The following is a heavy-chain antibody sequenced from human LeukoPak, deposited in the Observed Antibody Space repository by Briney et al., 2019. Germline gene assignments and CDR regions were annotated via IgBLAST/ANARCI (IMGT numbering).Heavy chain of an antibody. CDR1: GFTFSSYA. V-gene: IGHV3-23*01. J-gene: IGHJ4*02. CDR2: ISGSGGST. CDR3: AKDRYSGLNTIDY. D-gene: IGHD6-13*01. Sequence: PGGSLRLSCAASGFTFSSYAMSWVRQAPGKGLEWVSAISGSGGSTYYADSVKGRFTISRDNSKSTLYLQMNSLRAEDTAVYYCAKDRYSGLNTIDYWGQGTLVTVSS.